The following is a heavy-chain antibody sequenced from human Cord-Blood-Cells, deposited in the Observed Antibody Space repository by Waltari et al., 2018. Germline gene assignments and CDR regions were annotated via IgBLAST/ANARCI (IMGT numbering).Heavy chain of an antibody. CDR3: ASSEQVNQLLYYFDY. V-gene: IGHV4-39*01. CDR1: GGSISSSSYY. Sequence: QLQLQESGPGLVKPSETLSLTCTVSGGSISSSSYYWGWIRQPPGKGLEWIGSIYYSGSNYYNPSLKSRVTISVDTSKNQFSLKLSSVTAADTAVYYCASSEQVNQLLYYFDYWGQGTLVTVSS. D-gene: IGHD2-2*01. CDR2: IYYSGSN. J-gene: IGHJ4*02.